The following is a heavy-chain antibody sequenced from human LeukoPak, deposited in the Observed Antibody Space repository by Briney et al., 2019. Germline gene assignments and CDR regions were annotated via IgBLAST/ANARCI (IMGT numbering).Heavy chain of an antibody. CDR2: IYYSGST. J-gene: IGHJ5*02. CDR1: GGSISSGGYY. D-gene: IGHD2-15*01. V-gene: IGHV4-31*03. CDR3: AREGDDEGYCSGGSCYSFDH. Sequence: SQTLSLACTVSGGSISSGGYYWRWIRQHPGKGLEWIVYIYYSGSTYYNPSLKSRVTISVDTSKNQFSLKLSSVTAADTAVYYCAREGDDEGYCSGGSCYSFDHWGQGTLVTVSS.